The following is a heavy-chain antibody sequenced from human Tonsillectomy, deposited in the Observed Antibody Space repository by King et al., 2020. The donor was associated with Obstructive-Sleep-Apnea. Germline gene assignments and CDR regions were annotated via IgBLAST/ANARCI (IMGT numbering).Heavy chain of an antibody. J-gene: IGHJ6*02. CDR1: GGSISSYY. D-gene: IGHD2-15*01. V-gene: IGHV4-59*08. Sequence: QVQLQESGPGLVKPSETLSLTCTVSGGSISSYYWSWIRQPPGKGLEWIGYIYYSGSTNYNPSLKSRVTISVDTSKNQFSLKLSSVTAADTAVYYCARHGSGLPPGRPYYYYGMDVWGQGTTVTVSS. CDR2: IYYSGST. CDR3: ARHGSGLPPGRPYYYYGMDV.